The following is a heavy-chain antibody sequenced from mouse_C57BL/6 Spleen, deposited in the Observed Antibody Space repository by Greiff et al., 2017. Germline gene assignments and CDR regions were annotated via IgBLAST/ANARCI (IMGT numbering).Heavy chain of an antibody. CDR3: ARDLGGTRGYFDY. D-gene: IGHD4-1*01. Sequence: EVKLVESGGGLVKPGGSLKLSCAASGFTFSSYAMSWVRQTPEKRLEWVATISDGGSYTYYPDNVKGRFTSSRDNAKNNLYLQMSHLKSEDTAMYYCARDLGGTRGYFDYWGQGTTLTVSS. V-gene: IGHV5-4*01. J-gene: IGHJ2*01. CDR2: ISDGGSYT. CDR1: GFTFSSYA.